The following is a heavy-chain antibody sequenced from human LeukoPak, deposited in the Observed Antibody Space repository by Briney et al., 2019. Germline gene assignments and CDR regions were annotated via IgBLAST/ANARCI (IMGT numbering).Heavy chain of an antibody. J-gene: IGHJ4*02. Sequence: GGSLRLSCAASGFTFSSYAMSWVCQAPGKGLEWVSAISGSGGSTYYADSAKGRFTISRDNSKNTLYLQMNSLRAEDTAVYYCAKRRVSLDDYWGQGTLVTVSS. CDR3: AKRRVSLDDY. D-gene: IGHD1-1*01. CDR1: GFTFSSYA. V-gene: IGHV3-23*01. CDR2: ISGSGGST.